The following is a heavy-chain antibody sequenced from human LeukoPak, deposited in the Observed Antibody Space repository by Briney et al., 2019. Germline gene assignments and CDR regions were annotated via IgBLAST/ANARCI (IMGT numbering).Heavy chain of an antibody. D-gene: IGHD3/OR15-3a*01. CDR1: GFTFSSYA. Sequence: GGSLILSCAASGFTFSSYAMSWVRQAPGKGLEWVSAISGSGGSTYYADSVKGRFTISRDNSKNTLYLQMNSLRAEDTAVYYCAKDMFFALLGAFDYWGQGTLVTVSS. J-gene: IGHJ4*02. V-gene: IGHV3-23*01. CDR3: AKDMFFALLGAFDY. CDR2: ISGSGGST.